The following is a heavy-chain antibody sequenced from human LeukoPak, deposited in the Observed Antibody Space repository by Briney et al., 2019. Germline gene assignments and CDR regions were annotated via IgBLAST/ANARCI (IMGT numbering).Heavy chain of an antibody. D-gene: IGHD6-19*01. J-gene: IGHJ4*02. CDR3: AREVAVTGTPSLDN. V-gene: IGHV3-48*03. CDR1: GYTFSSYE. Sequence: GGSLRLSCAASGYTFSSYEMNWVRQAPGKGLEWVSYISSSGSTIYYADSVRGRFTLSRDNAKNSLYLQMNSLRVEDTAIYYCAREVAVTGTPSLDNWGQGTLVTVSS. CDR2: ISSSGSTI.